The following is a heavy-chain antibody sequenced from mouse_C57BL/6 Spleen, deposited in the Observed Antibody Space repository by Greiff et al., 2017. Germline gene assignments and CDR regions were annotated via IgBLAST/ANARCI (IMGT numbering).Heavy chain of an antibody. CDR2: INPGSGGT. CDR3: TSGNSYGSSFHRDFDF. D-gene: IGHD1-1*01. CDR1: GYAFTNYL. V-gene: IGHV1-54*01. J-gene: IGHJ1*03. Sequence: QVQLQQSGAELVRPGTSVKVSCKASGYAFTNYLIEWVKQRPGQGLEWIGVINPGSGGTNYNEKFKGKATLTADKSSRTASMQLSSLTSEDSAVYFWTSGNSYGSSFHRDFDFWGTGTTVTVSS.